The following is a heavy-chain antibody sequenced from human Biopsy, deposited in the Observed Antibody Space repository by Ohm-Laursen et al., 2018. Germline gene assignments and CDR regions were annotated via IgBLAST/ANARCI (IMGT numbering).Heavy chain of an antibody. CDR1: GYSFTKYC. J-gene: IGHJ6*02. Sequence: ASVKVSCKPSGYSFTKYCINWVRQAPGQGLEWMGIINPTGGTTSYAEKFQGRVTLTRDTSTGTVYLELNSLIYEDTALYYCARDETGSSVFGPYYYGMDVWGQGTTVTVSS. CDR2: INPTGGTT. CDR3: ARDETGSSVFGPYYYGMDV. V-gene: IGHV1-46*01. D-gene: IGHD3-9*01.